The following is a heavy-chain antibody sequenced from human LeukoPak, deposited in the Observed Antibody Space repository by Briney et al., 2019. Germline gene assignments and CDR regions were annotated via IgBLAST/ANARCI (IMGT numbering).Heavy chain of an antibody. J-gene: IGHJ6*03. CDR3: ARGPYCRSTSCPYYLDV. V-gene: IGHV1-8*03. Sequence: ALVRLSCKASGYTFTNYDINWVRQATGQGLEWMGWMNPDISNTGYAQKFQGRVTITKNTSISTAYMELSSLRSEDTALYYCARGPYCRSTSCPYYLDVWGTGTPVTVS. CDR1: GYTFTNYD. CDR2: MNPDISNT. D-gene: IGHD2-2*01.